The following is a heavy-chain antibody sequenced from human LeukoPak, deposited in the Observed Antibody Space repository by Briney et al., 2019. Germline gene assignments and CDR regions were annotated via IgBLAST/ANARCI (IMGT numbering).Heavy chain of an antibody. CDR3: AKDYGYSSSWYDY. D-gene: IGHD6-13*01. CDR1: GFTFDDYG. CDR2: ISWNSASV. J-gene: IGHJ4*02. Sequence: GGSLRLSCEASGFTFDDYGMHWVRQAPGKGLEWVSTISWNSASVGYVDSVKGRFTISRDNAKKTLYLQMNSLSPEDTALYYSAKDYGYSSSWYDYWGQRTLVTVSS. V-gene: IGHV3-9*01.